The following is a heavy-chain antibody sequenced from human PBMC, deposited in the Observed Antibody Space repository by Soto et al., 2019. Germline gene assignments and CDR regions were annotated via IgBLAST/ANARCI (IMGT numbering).Heavy chain of an antibody. CDR1: GGSISSGGYY. V-gene: IGHV4-31*03. D-gene: IGHD6-13*01. J-gene: IGHJ5*02. CDR3: ARDDRPGSSRGYDP. CDR2: IYYRGST. Sequence: QVQLQESGPGLVKPSQTLSLTCTVSGGSISSGGYYWSWIRQHPGKGLEWIGYIYYRGSTYYNPSLKSRFTIPVDTSKNQFSLKLSSVTAADTAVYYCARDDRPGSSRGYDPWGQGTLVTVSS.